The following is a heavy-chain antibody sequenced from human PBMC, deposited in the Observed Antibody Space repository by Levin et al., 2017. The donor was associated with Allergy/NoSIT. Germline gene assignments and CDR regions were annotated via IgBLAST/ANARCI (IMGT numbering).Heavy chain of an antibody. J-gene: IGHJ3*02. V-gene: IGHV3-53*01. D-gene: IGHD3-10*01. Sequence: GGSLRLSCAASGFTVSSNYMSWVRQAPGKGLEWVSVIYSGGSTYYADSVKGRFTISRDNSKNTLYLQMNSLRAEDTAVYYCARGSNPIWFGEPQYAFDIWGQGTMVTVSS. CDR2: IYSGGST. CDR1: GFTVSSNY. CDR3: ARGSNPIWFGEPQYAFDI.